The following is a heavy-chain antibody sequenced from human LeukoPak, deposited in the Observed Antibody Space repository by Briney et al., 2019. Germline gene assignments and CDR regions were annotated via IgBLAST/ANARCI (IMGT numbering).Heavy chain of an antibody. CDR2: ISGSGGST. CDR1: GFTFSSYA. D-gene: IGHD3-22*01. J-gene: IGHJ4*02. V-gene: IGHV3-23*01. CDR3: AKDGGSGYSYYFDY. Sequence: GGSLRLSCAASGFTFSSYAMSWVRQAPGKGLEWVSAISGSGGSTYYADSVKGRFTIPRDNSKNTLYLQMNSLRAEDTAVYYCAKDGGSGYSYYFDYWGQGTLVTVPS.